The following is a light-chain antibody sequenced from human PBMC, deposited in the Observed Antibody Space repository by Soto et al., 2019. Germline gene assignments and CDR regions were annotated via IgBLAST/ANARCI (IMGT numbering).Light chain of an antibody. CDR2: AAS. CDR3: QQSYSTPWT. J-gene: IGKJ1*01. V-gene: IGKV1-39*01. CDR1: QSIISY. Sequence: DIQLTQSPSSLSASVGDRVTVTCLASQSIISYLNWYQQKPGKAPKLLIYAASSLQSGVPSRFSGSGSGTDFTLTISSLQPEDFATYYCQQSYSTPWTFGQGTKV.